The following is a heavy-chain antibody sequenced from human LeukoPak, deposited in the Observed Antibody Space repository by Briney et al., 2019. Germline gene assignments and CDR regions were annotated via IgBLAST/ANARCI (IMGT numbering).Heavy chain of an antibody. V-gene: IGHV4-59*01. CDR3: ARDLRYGMDV. Sequence: PSETLSLTCTVSGGSISSYYWSWIRQPPGKGLEWIGYIYYSGSTNYNPSLKSRVTISVDTSKNQFSLKLSSATAADTAVYYCARDLRYGMDVWGQGTTVTVSS. CDR1: GGSISSYY. J-gene: IGHJ6*02. CDR2: IYYSGST.